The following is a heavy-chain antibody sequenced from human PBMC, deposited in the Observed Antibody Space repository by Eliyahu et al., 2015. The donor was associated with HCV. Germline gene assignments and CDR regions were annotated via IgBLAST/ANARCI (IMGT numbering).Heavy chain of an antibody. Sequence: QVQLQESGPGLVKPSETLSLTCXVSGGSXSSYYWSWIRQPPGKGLEWIGYIYYSGSTNYNPSLKSRVTISVDTSKNQFSLKLSSVTAADTAVYYCARRDGYNWAWFDYWGQGTLVTVSS. CDR1: GGSXSSYY. J-gene: IGHJ4*02. V-gene: IGHV4-59*01. CDR2: IYYSGST. CDR3: ARRDGYNWAWFDY. D-gene: IGHD5-24*01.